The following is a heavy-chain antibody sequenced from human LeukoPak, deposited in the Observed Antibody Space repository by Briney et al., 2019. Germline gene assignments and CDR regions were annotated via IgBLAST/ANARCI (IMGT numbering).Heavy chain of an antibody. CDR1: GGSISSYY. D-gene: IGHD4-17*01. V-gene: IGHV4-34*01. Sequence: PSETLSLTCTVSGGSISSYYWSWIRQPPGKGLKWIGEINHSGSTNHNPSLKSRVTISVDTSKNQFSLKLSSVTAADTAVYYCAKPIPSYGDYSDYWGQGTLVTVSS. CDR3: AKPIPSYGDYSDY. CDR2: INHSGST. J-gene: IGHJ4*02.